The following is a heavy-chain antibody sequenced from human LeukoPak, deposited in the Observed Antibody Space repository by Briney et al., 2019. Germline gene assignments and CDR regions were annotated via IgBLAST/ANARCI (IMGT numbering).Heavy chain of an antibody. D-gene: IGHD1-26*01. J-gene: IGHJ5*02. Sequence: GGSLRLSCAASGFTFNTYGMHWVRQAPGKGLEWVAIIWYDGSNENYADSVKGRFTISRDNSKNTLYLQMNSLRAEDSAMYYCVRGSPLGATTNWLDPWGQGTLVTVSS. CDR1: GFTFNTYG. CDR2: IWYDGSNE. V-gene: IGHV3-33*01. CDR3: VRGSPLGATTNWLDP.